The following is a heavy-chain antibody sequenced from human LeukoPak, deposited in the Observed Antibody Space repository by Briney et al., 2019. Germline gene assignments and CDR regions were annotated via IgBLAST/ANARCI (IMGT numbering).Heavy chain of an antibody. CDR1: GYTFTGYY. V-gene: IGHV1-2*02. CDR2: INPNSGGT. CDR3: ARAHCSGGSCYLQDWFDP. D-gene: IGHD2-15*01. Sequence: ASVKVSCKASGYTFTGYYMHWARQAPGQGLEWMGWINPNSGGTNYAQKFQGRVTMTRDTSISTAYMELSRLRSDDTAVYYCARAHCSGGSCYLQDWFDPWGQGTLVTVSS. J-gene: IGHJ5*02.